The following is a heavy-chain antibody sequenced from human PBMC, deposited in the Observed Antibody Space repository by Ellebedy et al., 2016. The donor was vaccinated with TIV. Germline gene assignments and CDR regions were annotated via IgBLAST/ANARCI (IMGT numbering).Heavy chain of an antibody. CDR1: GFTFSNYW. CDR3: ARDLGWLHLDN. CDR2: IKGDGSEK. Sequence: PGGSLRLSCVASGFTFSNYWMDWVRQAPGKGLEWVANIKGDGSEKYYVDSVRGRFTISRDNAKNSLYLQMNSLRVDDTAVYYCARDLGWLHLDNWGQGTHVTV. D-gene: IGHD5-24*01. V-gene: IGHV3-7*01. J-gene: IGHJ4*02.